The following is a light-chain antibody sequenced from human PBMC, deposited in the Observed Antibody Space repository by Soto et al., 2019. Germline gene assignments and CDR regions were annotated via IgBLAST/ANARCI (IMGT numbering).Light chain of an antibody. CDR1: QGISNY. Sequence: DIRMTQSPSSLSASVGDRVTITCRASQGISNYLAWYQQKPGKVPKLLIYAASTLQSGVPSRFSGSGSGTDFTLTISSLQPEDVATYDCQKYNSAPPTFGQGTKVDIK. CDR2: AAS. CDR3: QKYNSAPPT. J-gene: IGKJ1*01. V-gene: IGKV1-27*01.